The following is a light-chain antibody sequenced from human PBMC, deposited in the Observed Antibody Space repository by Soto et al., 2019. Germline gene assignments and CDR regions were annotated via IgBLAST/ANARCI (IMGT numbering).Light chain of an antibody. J-gene: IGKJ1*01. CDR3: QQYYSYPWT. Sequence: DIQMTQSPSTLSASVGDRVTITCRASQSVNKWLAWFQQKPGKVPKLLIFDASTLQTGVPSRFGGGGSGTEFTLTISGLQPDDFATYYCQQYYSYPWTFGQGTKVEIK. CDR2: DAS. CDR1: QSVNKW. V-gene: IGKV1-5*01.